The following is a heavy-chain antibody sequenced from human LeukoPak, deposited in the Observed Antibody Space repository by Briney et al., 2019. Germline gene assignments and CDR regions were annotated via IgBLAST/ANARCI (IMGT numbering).Heavy chain of an antibody. CDR3: VRGVRIAVAGTHYYFDY. CDR2: ISAYNGNT. D-gene: IGHD6-19*01. Sequence: ASVKVSCKASGYTCTSYGISWVRQAPGQGLEWMGWISAYNGNTNYAQKLQGRVTMTTDTSTSTAYTDLSSLRSEDTAVYYCVRGVRIAVAGTHYYFDYWGQGTLVTVSS. J-gene: IGHJ4*02. V-gene: IGHV1-18*01. CDR1: GYTCTSYG.